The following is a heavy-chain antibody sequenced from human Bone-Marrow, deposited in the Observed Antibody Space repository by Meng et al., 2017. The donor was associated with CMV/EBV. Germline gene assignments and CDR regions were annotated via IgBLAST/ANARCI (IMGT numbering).Heavy chain of an antibody. D-gene: IGHD6-25*01. CDR1: GYTFTSYY. CDR3: AAAAAEHDAFDI. J-gene: IGHJ3*02. V-gene: IGHV1-46*01. CDR2: INPSGGST. Sequence: ASVKVSCKASGYTFTSYYMHWVRQAPGQGPEWMGIINPSGGSTSYAQKFQGRVTMTRDTSTSTVYMELSSLRSEDTAVYYCAAAAAEHDAFDIWGQGTMVTVSS.